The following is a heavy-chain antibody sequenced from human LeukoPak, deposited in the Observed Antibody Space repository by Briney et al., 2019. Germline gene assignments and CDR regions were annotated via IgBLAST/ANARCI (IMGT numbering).Heavy chain of an antibody. CDR3: ARGGDGDIVVVPAAIDY. V-gene: IGHV4-34*01. J-gene: IGHJ4*02. CDR2: ITHSGST. Sequence: SETLSLTCAVYGGSFSGYSWSWIRQPPGKGLEWIGEITHSGSTNYNPSLKSRVTISVDTSKNQFSLKLSSVTAADTAVYYCARGGDGDIVVVPAAIDYWGQGTLVTVSS. D-gene: IGHD2-2*01. CDR1: GGSFSGYS.